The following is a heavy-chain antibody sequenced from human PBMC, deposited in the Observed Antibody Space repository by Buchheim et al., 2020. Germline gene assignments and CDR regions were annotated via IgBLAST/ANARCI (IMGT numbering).Heavy chain of an antibody. CDR1: GGSISSGGYY. J-gene: IGHJ4*02. Sequence: QVQLQESGPGLVKPSQILSLTCTVFGGSISSGGYYWSWIRQHPGKGLEWIAYMYYSGSIYYNPSLKSRVSISIDTSKNQFSLKLSSVTAADTAVYYCARAHVGAPAAGLDYWGQGTL. CDR2: MYYSGSI. D-gene: IGHD2-2*01. V-gene: IGHV4-31*03. CDR3: ARAHVGAPAAGLDY.